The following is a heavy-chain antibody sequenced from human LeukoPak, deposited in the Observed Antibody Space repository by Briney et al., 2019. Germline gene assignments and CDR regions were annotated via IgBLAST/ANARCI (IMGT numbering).Heavy chain of an antibody. CDR2: ISSSGSTI. CDR1: GFTFNNYE. V-gene: IGHV3-48*03. CDR3: ARAVGPFDY. J-gene: IGHJ4*02. Sequence: GGSLRLSCAASGFTFNNYEMNWVRQAPGKGLEWVSYISSSGSTIYYADSVKGRFTISRDNSKNTLYLQMNSLRAEDTAVYYCARAVGPFDYWGQGTLVTVSS.